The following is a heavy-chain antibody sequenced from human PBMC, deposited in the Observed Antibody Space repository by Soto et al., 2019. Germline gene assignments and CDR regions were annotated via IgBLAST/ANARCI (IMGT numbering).Heavy chain of an antibody. CDR2: IYYSGST. J-gene: IGHJ5*02. Sequence: SSETLSLTCTVSGGSISSYYWSWIRQPPGKGLEWIGYIYYSGSTNYNPSLKSRVTISVDTSKNQFSLKLSSVTAADTAVYYCASAPYYDIVTGYYRGSHDWFDPWGQGTLVTVSS. CDR1: GGSISSYY. D-gene: IGHD3-9*01. CDR3: ASAPYYDIVTGYYRGSHDWFDP. V-gene: IGHV4-59*01.